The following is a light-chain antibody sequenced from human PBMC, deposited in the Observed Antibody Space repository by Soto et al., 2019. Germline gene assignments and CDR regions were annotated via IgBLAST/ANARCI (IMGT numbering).Light chain of an antibody. CDR1: SRDVGGYNS. Sequence: QSVVSQPASVSGSPGESVTISCTGTSRDVGGYNSVSWYEHHPGKAPKIILYDVGDRPSGVSYRFSGSKSGNTASLTIYGLQAADEADYFCSSFTSSMTNVFGSGPKVTVL. V-gene: IGLV2-14*03. CDR2: DVG. J-gene: IGLJ1*01. CDR3: SSFTSSMTNV.